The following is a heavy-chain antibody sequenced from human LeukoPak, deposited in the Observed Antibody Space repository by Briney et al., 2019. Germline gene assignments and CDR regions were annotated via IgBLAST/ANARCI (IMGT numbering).Heavy chain of an antibody. CDR1: DGSFSGYY. D-gene: IGHD3-10*01. CDR2: INHSGST. J-gene: IGHJ5*02. Sequence: SETLSLTCAVYDGSFSGYYWSWIRQPPGKGLEWIGEINHSGSTNYNPSLKSRVTISVDTSKNQFSLKLSSVTAADTAVYYCARRGGYYYGSGSYRNWFDPWGQGTLVTVSS. CDR3: ARRGGYYYGSGSYRNWFDP. V-gene: IGHV4-34*01.